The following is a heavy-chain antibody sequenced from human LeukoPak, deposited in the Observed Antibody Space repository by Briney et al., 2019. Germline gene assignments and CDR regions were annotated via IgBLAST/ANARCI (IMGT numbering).Heavy chain of an antibody. V-gene: IGHV3-23*01. CDR1: GFTFGSYA. D-gene: IGHD3-10*01. CDR3: AKDSDYYGSGSYYLY. CDR2: ISGSGGST. Sequence: GGSLRLSCAASGFTFGSYAMSWVRQAPGKGLEWVSAISGSGGSTYYADSVKGRFTISRDNSKNTLYLQMNSLRAEDTAVYYCAKDSDYYGSGSYYLYWGQGTLVTVSS. J-gene: IGHJ4*02.